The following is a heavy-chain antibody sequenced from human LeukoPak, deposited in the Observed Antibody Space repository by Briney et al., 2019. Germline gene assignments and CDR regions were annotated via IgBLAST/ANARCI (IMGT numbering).Heavy chain of an antibody. CDR1: GGTFSSYA. J-gene: IGHJ3*02. CDR2: IIPIFGTA. CDR3: ARGPFSDAFDI. V-gene: IGHV1-69*13. Sequence: GASVKVSCKASGGTFSSYAISWVRQAPGQGLEWMGGIIPIFGTANYAQKFQGRVTITADESTSTAYMELSSLRSEDTAVCYCARGPFSDAFDIWGQGTMVTVSS.